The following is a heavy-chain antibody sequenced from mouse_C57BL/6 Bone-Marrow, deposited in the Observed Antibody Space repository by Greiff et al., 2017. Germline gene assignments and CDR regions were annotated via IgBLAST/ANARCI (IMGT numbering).Heavy chain of an antibody. D-gene: IGHD2-3*01. CDR1: GFNIKDDY. CDR2: IDPENGDT. Sequence: VQLLQSGAELVRPGASVKLSCTASGFNIKDDYMHWVKQRPEQGLEWIGWIDPENGDTAYASKFQGKATITADTSSNTAYLQLSTLTYEDTAVCYSTTNDGYPAWFAYWGQGTLVTVSA. CDR3: TTNDGYPAWFAY. J-gene: IGHJ3*01. V-gene: IGHV14-4*01.